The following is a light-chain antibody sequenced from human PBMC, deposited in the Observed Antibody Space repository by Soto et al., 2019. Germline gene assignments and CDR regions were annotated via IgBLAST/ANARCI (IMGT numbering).Light chain of an antibody. CDR1: QRVGSNY. CDR3: QQYATSPLT. CDR2: VTS. J-gene: IGKJ4*01. V-gene: IGKV3-20*01. Sequence: EIVLTQSPGTLSLSPGERATLSCRASQRVGSNYLAWYQQKPGQAPRLLIYVTSSRATGIPDRFSGSGSGTAFTLTISKMEPEDSAVYYCQQYATSPLTFGGGTKVEIK.